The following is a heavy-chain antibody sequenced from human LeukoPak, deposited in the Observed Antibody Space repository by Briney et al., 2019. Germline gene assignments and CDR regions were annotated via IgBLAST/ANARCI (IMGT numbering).Heavy chain of an antibody. CDR3: ARTLYYYDSSGYWPATLFDY. V-gene: IGHV4-31*03. J-gene: IGHJ4*02. Sequence: PSETLSLTCTVSGGSISSGGYYWSWIRQHPGKGLEWIGYIYYSGSTYYNPSPKSRVTISVDTSKNQFSLKLSSVTAADTAVYYCARTLYYYDSSGYWPATLFDYWGQGTLVTVSS. CDR1: GGSISSGGYY. CDR2: IYYSGST. D-gene: IGHD3-22*01.